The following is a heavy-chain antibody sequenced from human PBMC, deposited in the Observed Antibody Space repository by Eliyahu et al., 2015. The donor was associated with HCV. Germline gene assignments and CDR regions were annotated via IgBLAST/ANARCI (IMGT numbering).Heavy chain of an antibody. CDR3: ASNGGRGGSGSYYYHY. J-gene: IGHJ4*02. CDR2: IYSDGSTT. D-gene: IGHD3-10*01. CDR1: GFTFXTYA. V-gene: IGHV3-23*03. Sequence: EVQLLESGGNLVXPGGSLRLSCAASGFTFXTYAMSWVRQAPGKGLEWVXVIYSDGSTTLYADSVKGRFTVSRDNSNNTLFLQMSSLRADDTAVYYCASNGGRGGSGSYYYHYWGQGTLVTVSS.